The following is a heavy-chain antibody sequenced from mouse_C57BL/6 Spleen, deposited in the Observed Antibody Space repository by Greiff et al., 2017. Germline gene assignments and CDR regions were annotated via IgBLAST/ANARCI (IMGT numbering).Heavy chain of an antibody. Sequence: VQLQQPGAELVKPGASVKLSCKASGYTFTSYWMHWVKQRPGRGLEWIGRIDPNSGGTKYNEKFKSKATLTVDKPSSTAYMQRSSLTSEDSAVYYCAREVLRSFDYWGQGTTLTVSS. CDR1: GYTFTSYW. D-gene: IGHD1-1*01. CDR2: IDPNSGGT. V-gene: IGHV1-72*01. J-gene: IGHJ2*01. CDR3: AREVLRSFDY.